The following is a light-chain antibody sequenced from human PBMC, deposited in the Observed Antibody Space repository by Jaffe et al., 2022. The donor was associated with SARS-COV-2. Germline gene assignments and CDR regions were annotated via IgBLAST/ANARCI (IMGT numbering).Light chain of an antibody. CDR2: LGS. V-gene: IGKV2-28*01. J-gene: IGKJ1*01. CDR1: QSLLYSNGYNY. CDR3: MQVLQRPWT. Sequence: DIVMTQSPLSLPVTPGEPASISCRSSQSLLYSNGYNYLDWYLQKPGQSPQLLIYLGSNRASGVSARFSGSGSGSDFTLKISRVEAEDVAVYYCMQVLQRPWTFGQGTKVEIK.